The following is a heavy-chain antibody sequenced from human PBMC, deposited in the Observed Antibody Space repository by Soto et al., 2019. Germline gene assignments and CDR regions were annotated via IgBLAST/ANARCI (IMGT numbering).Heavy chain of an antibody. V-gene: IGHV4-59*01. J-gene: IGHJ3*02. D-gene: IGHD3-3*01. CDR2: IYYSGST. CDR3: ARALSDYDFWSGYYTGRAFDI. CDR1: GGSISSYY. Sequence: QVQLQESGPGLVKPSETLSLTCTVSGGSISSYYWSWIRQPPGKGLEWIGYIYYSGSTNYNPSLKSRVTISVDTSKNQFSLKLSSVTAADTAVYYCARALSDYDFWSGYYTGRAFDIWGQGTMVTVSS.